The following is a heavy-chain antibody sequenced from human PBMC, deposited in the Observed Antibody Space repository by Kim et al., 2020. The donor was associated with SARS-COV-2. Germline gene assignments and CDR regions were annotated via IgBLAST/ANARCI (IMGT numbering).Heavy chain of an antibody. J-gene: IGHJ3*02. CDR1: GFTFSSYE. D-gene: IGHD3-10*01. V-gene: IGHV3-48*03. CDR3: ARDGGPTMVRGAHAFDI. Sequence: GGSLRLSCAASGFTFSSYEMNWVRQAPGKGLEWVSYISSSGSTIYYADSVKGRFTISRDNAKNSLYLQMNSLRAEDTAVYYCARDGGPTMVRGAHAFDIWGQGTMVTVSS. CDR2: ISSSGSTI.